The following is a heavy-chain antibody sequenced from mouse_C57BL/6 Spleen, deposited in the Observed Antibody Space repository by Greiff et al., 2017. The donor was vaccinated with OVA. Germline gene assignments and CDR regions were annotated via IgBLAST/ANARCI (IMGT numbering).Heavy chain of an antibody. J-gene: IGHJ4*01. CDR1: GYTFTSYW. D-gene: IGHD4-1*01. Sequence: VQLQQPGAELVMPGASVKLSCKASGYTFTSYWMHWVKQRPGQGLEWIGEIDPSDSYTNYNQKFKGKSTLTVDKSSSTAYMQLSSLTSEDSAVYYCARSSGTRAMDYWGQGTSVTFSS. CDR3: ARSSGTRAMDY. CDR2: IDPSDSYT. V-gene: IGHV1-69*01.